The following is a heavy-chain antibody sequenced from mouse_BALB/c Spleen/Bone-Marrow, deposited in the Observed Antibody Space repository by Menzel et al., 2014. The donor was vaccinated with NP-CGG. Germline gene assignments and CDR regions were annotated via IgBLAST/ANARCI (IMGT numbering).Heavy chain of an antibody. D-gene: IGHD4-1*01. Sequence: EVQLVESGGGLVQPGGSRKLSCAASGFTFSDYAMAWVRQAPGKGPEWVAFISNLAFSIYYADTVTGRFTISRENAKNTLYPEMTSLRSEDTAMYYCARVWDYWYFDVWGAGTTVTVSS. J-gene: IGHJ1*01. CDR3: ARVWDYWYFDV. CDR2: ISNLAFSI. CDR1: GFTFSDYA. V-gene: IGHV5-15*02.